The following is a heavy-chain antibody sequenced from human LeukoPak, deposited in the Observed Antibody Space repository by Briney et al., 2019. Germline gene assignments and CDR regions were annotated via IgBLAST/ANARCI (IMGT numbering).Heavy chain of an antibody. V-gene: IGHV3-30*18. Sequence: GGSLRLSCAASGFSFSSYAMHWVRQAPGKGLEWVAVITKDASNKYYADSVKGRFTISRDNAKNTLYLQMNSLRTEDTAVYYCAKDGRGGFLEYLLYVAYYLDCWGQGTLVTASS. CDR3: AKDGRGGFLEYLLYVAYYLDC. J-gene: IGHJ4*02. CDR1: GFSFSSYA. CDR2: ITKDASNK. D-gene: IGHD3-3*01.